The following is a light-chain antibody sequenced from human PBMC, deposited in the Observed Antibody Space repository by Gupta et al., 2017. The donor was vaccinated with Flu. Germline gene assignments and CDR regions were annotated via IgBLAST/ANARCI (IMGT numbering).Light chain of an antibody. CDR3: QQYYSTPWT. V-gene: IGKV4-1*01. Sequence: IEMPQSPDSMAVSLCARATINCKSSQSGLYSYKIKNYLAWYQQKPGQPPKMLIYCASTRESGVPDRFSGSGSGTDFTLTISSLQAEDLAVYYCQQYYSTPWTFGQGTKVEIK. J-gene: IGKJ1*01. CDR2: CAS. CDR1: QSGLYSYKIKNY.